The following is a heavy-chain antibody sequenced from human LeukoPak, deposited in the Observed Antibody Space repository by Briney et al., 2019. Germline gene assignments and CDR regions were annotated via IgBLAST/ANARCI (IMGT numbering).Heavy chain of an antibody. CDR3: ARGLGSIYDILTGCLDY. J-gene: IGHJ4*02. CDR2: INPNSGGT. CDR1: GYTFTGYY. D-gene: IGHD3-9*01. Sequence: ASVKVSCKASGYTFTGYYMHWVRQAPGQGLEWMGWINPNSGGTNYAQKFQGRVTMTRDTSISTAYMELSRLRSDDTAVYYCARGLGSIYDILTGCLDYWGQGTLVTVSS. V-gene: IGHV1-2*02.